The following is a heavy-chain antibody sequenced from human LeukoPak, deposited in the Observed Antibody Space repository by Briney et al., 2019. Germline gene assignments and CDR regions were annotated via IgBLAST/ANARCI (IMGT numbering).Heavy chain of an antibody. D-gene: IGHD3-3*01. J-gene: IGHJ4*02. CDR1: GFTFSSYA. CDR3: ATWDYDFWNGYHDY. CDR2: ISGSGGST. V-gene: IGHV3-23*01. Sequence: GGSLRLSCAASGFTFSSYAMSWVRQAPGKGLEWVSAISGSGGSTYYADSVKGRFTISRDNSKNTLYLQMNSLRAEDTAVYYCATWDYDFWNGYHDYWGQGTLVTVSS.